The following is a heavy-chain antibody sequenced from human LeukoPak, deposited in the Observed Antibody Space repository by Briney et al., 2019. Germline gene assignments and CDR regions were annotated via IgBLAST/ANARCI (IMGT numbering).Heavy chain of an antibody. J-gene: IGHJ5*02. CDR3: ATRYCSSTSCPNWFDP. Sequence: ASVKVSYKASGGTFISYTISWVRQAPGQGLEWMGRIIPILGIANYAQKFQGRVTITADKSTSTAYMELSSLRSEDTAVYYCATRYCSSTSCPNWFDPWGQGTLVTVSS. CDR1: GGTFISYT. CDR2: IIPILGIA. V-gene: IGHV1-69*02. D-gene: IGHD2-2*01.